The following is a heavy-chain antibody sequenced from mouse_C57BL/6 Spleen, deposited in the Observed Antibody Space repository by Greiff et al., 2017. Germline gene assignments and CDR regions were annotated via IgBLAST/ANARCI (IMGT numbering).Heavy chain of an antibody. J-gene: IGHJ4*01. D-gene: IGHD1-1*01. CDR3: ARRFITTVVATSYYAMDY. Sequence: VQLQQSGPVLVKPGASVKMSCKASGYTFTDYYMNWVKQSHGKSLEWIGVINPYNGGTSYNQKFKGKATLTVDKSSSTAYMELNSLTSEDSAVYYCARRFITTVVATSYYAMDYWGQGTSVTVSS. CDR2: INPYNGGT. CDR1: GYTFTDYY. V-gene: IGHV1-19*01.